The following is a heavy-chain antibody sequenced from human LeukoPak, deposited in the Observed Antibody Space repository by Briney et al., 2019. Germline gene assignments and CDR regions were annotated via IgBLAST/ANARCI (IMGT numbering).Heavy chain of an antibody. Sequence: GASVKVSCKASGYTFTSYYMHWVRQAPGQGLEWMGIINPSGGSTSYAQKFQGRVTMTRDTSTSTVYMELSSLRSEDTAVYYCARLTRCRYYDFWSGYPCTFDYWGQGTLVTVSS. CDR3: ARLTRCRYYDFWSGYPCTFDY. D-gene: IGHD3-3*01. J-gene: IGHJ4*02. CDR2: INPSGGST. V-gene: IGHV1-46*01. CDR1: GYTFTSYY.